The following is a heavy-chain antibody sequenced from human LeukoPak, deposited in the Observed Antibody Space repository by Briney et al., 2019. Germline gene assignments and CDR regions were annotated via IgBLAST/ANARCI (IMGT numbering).Heavy chain of an antibody. CDR3: ARVTAYDGSGYYKYYFDY. J-gene: IGHJ4*02. CDR1: VGSISSSSYY. Sequence: PSETLSLTCTVSVGSISSSSYYWGWIRQPPGKGLEWIGSIYYSGSTYYNPSLKSRVTISVDTSKNQFSLKLSSVTAADTAVYYCARVTAYDGSGYYKYYFDYWGQGTLVTVSS. CDR2: IYYSGST. D-gene: IGHD3-22*01. V-gene: IGHV4-39*01.